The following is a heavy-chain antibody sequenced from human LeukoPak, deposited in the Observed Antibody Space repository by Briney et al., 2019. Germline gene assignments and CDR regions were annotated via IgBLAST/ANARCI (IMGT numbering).Heavy chain of an antibody. CDR1: GFTFSSYV. CDR2: ISGSGGST. Sequence: GGPLRLSCAASGFTFSSYVMSWVRQAPGKGLEWVSAISGSGGSTYYADSVKGRFTISRDHSKNTLYLQMHSLRGEDTAVYYCAKDGRIEVGGHDAFDIWGQGTMVTVSS. CDR3: AKDGRIEVGGHDAFDI. J-gene: IGHJ3*02. V-gene: IGHV3-23*01. D-gene: IGHD6-19*01.